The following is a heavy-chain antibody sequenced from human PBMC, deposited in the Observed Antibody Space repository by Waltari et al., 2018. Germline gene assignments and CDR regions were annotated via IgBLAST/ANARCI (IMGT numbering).Heavy chain of an antibody. J-gene: IGHJ3*02. CDR1: GFTFSSYA. D-gene: IGHD7-27*01. V-gene: IGHV3-23*01. CDR3: AKGIMGISETCDI. Sequence: EVQLLESGGGLVQPGGSLRLSCAASGFTFSSYAMSWVRQAPGKGLEWVSAISGSGGSTYYADSVKCRFTISRDHSKNTLYLQMNSLRAEDTAVYYCAKGIMGISETCDIWGQGTMVTVSS. CDR2: ISGSGGST.